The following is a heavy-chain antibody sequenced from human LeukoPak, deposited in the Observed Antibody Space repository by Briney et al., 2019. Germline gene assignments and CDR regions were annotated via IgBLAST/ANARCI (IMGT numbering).Heavy chain of an antibody. D-gene: IGHD3-16*01. J-gene: IGHJ4*01. CDR1: GYTFTSYG. CDR3: ARSNWGPPGIDY. CDR2: ISAYNGNT. V-gene: IGHV1-18*01. Sequence: ASVKVSCKASGYTFTSYGISWVRQAPGQVLVWMGWISAYNGNTNYAQKLQGRVTMTTDTSTSTAYMERRSLRSDDTAVYYCARSNWGPPGIDYWGQGTLVTVSS.